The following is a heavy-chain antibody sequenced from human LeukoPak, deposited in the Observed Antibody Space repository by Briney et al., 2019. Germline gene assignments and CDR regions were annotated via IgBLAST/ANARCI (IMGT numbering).Heavy chain of an antibody. CDR1: GYSFTSYW. Sequence: GESLKISCKGSGYSFTSYWIGWVLQMPGKGLEWMGTIYPGDSDTRYSPSFQGQVTISGDKSISTAYLQWSSLDTSDTAMYYCARYTDHYYFDYWGQGTLVTVSS. J-gene: IGHJ4*02. D-gene: IGHD1-1*01. CDR2: IYPGDSDT. V-gene: IGHV5-51*01. CDR3: ARYTDHYYFDY.